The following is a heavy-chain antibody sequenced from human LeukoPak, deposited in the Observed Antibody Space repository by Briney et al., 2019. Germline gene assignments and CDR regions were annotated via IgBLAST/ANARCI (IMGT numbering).Heavy chain of an antibody. Sequence: GGSLRLSCAASGFIFSSYNMNWVRQAPGKGLEWVSSITSSSTYIYYADSVKGRFTISRDNAKSSLYLQMNSLRAEDTAVYYCARGYSSGLFPGGYFDCWGQGSLVTVSS. CDR3: ARGYSSGLFPGGYFDC. J-gene: IGHJ4*02. D-gene: IGHD2-15*01. CDR1: GFIFSSYN. V-gene: IGHV3-21*01. CDR2: ITSSSTYI.